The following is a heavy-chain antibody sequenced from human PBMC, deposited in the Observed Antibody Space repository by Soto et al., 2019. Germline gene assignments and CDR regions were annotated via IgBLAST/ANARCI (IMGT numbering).Heavy chain of an antibody. V-gene: IGHV1-18*01. CDR2: ISLYSDGT. D-gene: IGHD2-2*01. Sequence: VDSVKVSCKTSGYTFSNYGITWVRQAPGQPLEWLGWISLYSDGTNYAQKFQGRVSMTTDTSTTTAYMELRSLRSDDTAVYYFARVVPGAEAWFGPWGQGPLVTVSS. CDR1: GYTFSNYG. J-gene: IGHJ5*02. CDR3: ARVVPGAEAWFGP.